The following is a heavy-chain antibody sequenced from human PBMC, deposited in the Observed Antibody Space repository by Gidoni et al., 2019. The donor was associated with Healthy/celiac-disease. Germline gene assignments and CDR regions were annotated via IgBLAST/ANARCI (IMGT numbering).Heavy chain of an antibody. D-gene: IGHD3-22*01. Sequence: QVQLQESGPGVVKPSGTLYLTCTVSGGSISINTWWRWVRQPPGKGLEWIGEIYHSGCTNYNPSRKSRVTISVDKSKNQFSLKLTSVTAADTAVYYCANSLCYYDSSGHYVRGANFDYWGQGTLVTVSS. CDR2: IYHSGCT. CDR3: ANSLCYYDSSGHYVRGANFDY. CDR1: GGSISINTW. J-gene: IGHJ4*02. V-gene: IGHV4-4*02.